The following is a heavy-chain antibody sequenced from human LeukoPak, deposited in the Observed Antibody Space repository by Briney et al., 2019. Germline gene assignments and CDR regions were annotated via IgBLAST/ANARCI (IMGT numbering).Heavy chain of an antibody. Sequence: SETLSLTCAVSGGSISSSNWWSWVRQPPGKGLEWIGEIYHSGSINYNPSLKSRVTISVDKSKNQFSLKLSSVTAADTAVYYCARGPTATVVDRVDAFDIWGQGTMVTVSS. D-gene: IGHD4-23*01. J-gene: IGHJ3*02. V-gene: IGHV4-4*02. CDR2: IYHSGSI. CDR1: GGSISSSNW. CDR3: ARGPTATVVDRVDAFDI.